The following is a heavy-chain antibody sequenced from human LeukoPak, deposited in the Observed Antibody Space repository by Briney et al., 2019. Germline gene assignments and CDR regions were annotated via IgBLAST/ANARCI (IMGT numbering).Heavy chain of an antibody. V-gene: IGHV3-21*01. D-gene: IGHD4-17*01. Sequence: GGSLRLSCAASGFAFSSFSMNWVRRVPGKGLEWVSSISSSSSYIHYADSVKGRFTISRDSAKSSLYLQMNSLRAEDTAVYYCARDMGLTTVTTVFAFDIWGRGTMVTVSS. CDR1: GFAFSSFS. CDR2: ISSSSSYI. J-gene: IGHJ3*02. CDR3: ARDMGLTTVTTVFAFDI.